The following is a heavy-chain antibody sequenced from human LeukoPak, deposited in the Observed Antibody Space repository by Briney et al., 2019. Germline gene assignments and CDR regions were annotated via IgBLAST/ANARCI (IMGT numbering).Heavy chain of an antibody. J-gene: IGHJ4*02. D-gene: IGHD3-10*01. V-gene: IGHV4-59*01. CDR1: GGSISSYY. CDR3: ASLSYYYGSESLDY. CDR2: IYYSGST. Sequence: PSETLSLTCTVSGGSISSYYWSWIRQPPGKGLQWIGYIYYSGSTNYNPSLKSRVTISVDTSKNQFSLKLSSVTAADTAVYYCASLSYYYGSESLDYWGQGTLVTVSS.